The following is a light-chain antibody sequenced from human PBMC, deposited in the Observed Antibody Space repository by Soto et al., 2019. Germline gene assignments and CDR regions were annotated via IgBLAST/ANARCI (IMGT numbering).Light chain of an antibody. J-gene: IGLJ3*02. CDR1: SSDVGSYNL. CDR2: EDN. CDR3: CSYAGSSTWV. Sequence: QSALPQPASVSGSPGQSIPISCTGTSSDVGSYNLVSWYQQHPGTAPKLMIYEDNKRASGVSNRFSGSTSGITASLTISVLQAEDEDDYCCCSYAGSSTWVVGGGTKLTVL. V-gene: IGLV2-23*01.